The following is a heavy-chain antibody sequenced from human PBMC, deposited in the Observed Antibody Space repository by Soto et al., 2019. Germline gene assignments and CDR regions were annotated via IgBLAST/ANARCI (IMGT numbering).Heavy chain of an antibody. D-gene: IGHD6-13*01. CDR3: ARDLGFNDRGIAGSFDY. J-gene: IGHJ4*02. CDR2: IYYSGST. Sequence: SETLSLTCTVSGGSVSSGSYYWSWIRQPPGKGLEWIGYIYYSGSTNYNPSLKSRVTISVDTSKNQFYLKLSSVTAADTAVYYCARDLGFNDRGIAGSFDYWGQGTLVTVSS. V-gene: IGHV4-61*01. CDR1: GGSVSSGSYY.